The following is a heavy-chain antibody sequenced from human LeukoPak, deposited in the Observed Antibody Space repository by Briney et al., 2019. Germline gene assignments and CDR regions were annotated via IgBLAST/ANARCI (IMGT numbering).Heavy chain of an antibody. D-gene: IGHD1-26*01. V-gene: IGHV4-61*02. Sequence: ASETLSLTCTVSGGSISSGSYYWSWIRQPAGKGLEWIGRIYTSGSTNYNPSLKSRVTISVDTSKNQFSLKLSSVTAADTAVYYCARERWDRGYYYYYMDVWGKGTTVTISS. CDR2: IYTSGST. CDR1: GGSISSGSYY. J-gene: IGHJ6*03. CDR3: ARERWDRGYYYYYMDV.